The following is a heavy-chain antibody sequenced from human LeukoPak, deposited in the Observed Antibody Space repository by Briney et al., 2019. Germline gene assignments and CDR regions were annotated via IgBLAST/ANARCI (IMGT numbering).Heavy chain of an antibody. D-gene: IGHD4-17*01. CDR1: GYTLTELS. J-gene: IGHJ4*02. CDR2: FDPEDGET. V-gene: IGHV1-24*01. CDR3: ASGGVGLTTVTTLAY. Sequence: ASVKVSCKVSGYTLTELSMHWVRQAPGKGLEWMGGFDPEDGETIYAQKFQGRVTMTEDTSTSTAYMDLRSLRSEDTAVYYCASGGVGLTTVTTLAYWGQGTLVTVSS.